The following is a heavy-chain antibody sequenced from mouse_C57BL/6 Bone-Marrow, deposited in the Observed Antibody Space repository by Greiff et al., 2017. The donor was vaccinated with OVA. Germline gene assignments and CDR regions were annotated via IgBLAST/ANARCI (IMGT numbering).Heavy chain of an antibody. CDR2: FHPYNDDT. Sequence: VKLMESGAELVKPGASVKMSCKASGYTFTTYPIEWMKQNHGKSLEWIGNFHPYNDDTKYNEKFKGKATLPVEKSSSTVYLELSRLPSDDSAVYYFARGTYYGSSYWYFDVWGTGTTVTVSS. CDR3: ARGTYYGSSYWYFDV. J-gene: IGHJ1*03. CDR1: GYTFTTYP. D-gene: IGHD1-1*01. V-gene: IGHV1-47*01.